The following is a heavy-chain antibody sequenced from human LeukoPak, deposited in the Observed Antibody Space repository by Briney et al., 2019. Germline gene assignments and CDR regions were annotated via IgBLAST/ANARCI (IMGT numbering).Heavy chain of an antibody. CDR1: GFTFSSYA. Sequence: PGGSLRLSCAASGFTFSSYAMSWVRQAPGKGLEWVSAISGSGGSTYYADSVKGRFTISRDNSKNTLYLRMNSLRAEDTAVYYCARSKRQAARPVHFDYWGQGTLVTVSS. D-gene: IGHD6-6*01. CDR2: ISGSGGST. CDR3: ARSKRQAARPVHFDY. V-gene: IGHV3-23*01. J-gene: IGHJ4*02.